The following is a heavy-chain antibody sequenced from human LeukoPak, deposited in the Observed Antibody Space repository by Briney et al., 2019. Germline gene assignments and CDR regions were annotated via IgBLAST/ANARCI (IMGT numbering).Heavy chain of an antibody. V-gene: IGHV4-61*05. J-gene: IGHJ6*03. CDR3: ARLSDYDVDTSHYMDV. CDR2: VYDNGDT. Sequence: SETLSLTCTVSGGSISSSSYYWGWIRQPPGKGLEWIGYVYDNGDTNYHPSFTGRVSIFVDVSKNQFSLKLTSVLAADTADYFCARLSDYDVDTSHYMDVWGKGTTVTVSS. CDR1: GGSISSSSYY. D-gene: IGHD3-22*01.